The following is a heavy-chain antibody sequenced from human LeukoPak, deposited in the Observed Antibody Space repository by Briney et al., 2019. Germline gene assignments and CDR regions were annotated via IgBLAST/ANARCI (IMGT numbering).Heavy chain of an antibody. V-gene: IGHV4-30-2*01. CDR3: ARGRQRGEGVYYYYYGMDV. J-gene: IGHJ6*02. CDR2: IYHSGST. CDR1: GGSISSGGYS. D-gene: IGHD3-16*01. Sequence: SETLSLTCAVSGGSISSGGYSWSWIRQPPGKGLEWSGYIYHSGSTYYNPSLKSRVTISVDRSKNQFSLKLSSVTAADTAVYYCARGRQRGEGVYYYYYGMDVWGQGTTVTVSS.